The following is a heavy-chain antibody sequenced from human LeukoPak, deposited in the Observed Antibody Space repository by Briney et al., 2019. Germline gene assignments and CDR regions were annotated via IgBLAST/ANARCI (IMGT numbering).Heavy chain of an antibody. V-gene: IGHV1-69*05. CDR3: ATGYPKRRPSDMLTVPLFDY. D-gene: IGHD3-9*01. CDR2: IIPIFGTA. J-gene: IGHJ4*02. CDR1: GGTFSSYA. Sequence: SVKVSCKASGGTFSSYAISWVRQAPGQGLEWMGGIIPIFGTANYAQKFQDRVTMTTDTSTNTAYMELRSLRSDDTATYYCATGYPKRRPSDMLTVPLFDYWGQGSLVIVSS.